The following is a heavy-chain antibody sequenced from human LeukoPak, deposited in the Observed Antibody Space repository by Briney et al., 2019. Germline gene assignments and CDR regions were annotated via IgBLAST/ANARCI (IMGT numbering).Heavy chain of an antibody. CDR1: GYXFIGYY. CDR3: VRDRYYGSGSFYQMDV. J-gene: IGHJ6*02. CDR2: INPNSGGT. Sequence: GASVKVSCKASGYXFIGYYIHWVRQAPGQGLKWMGWINPNSGGTDYEQKFQGRVTMTRDTSISTAYMELSRLRSDDTAVYYCVRDRYYGSGSFYQMDVWGQGTTVTVSS. V-gene: IGHV1-2*02. D-gene: IGHD3-10*01.